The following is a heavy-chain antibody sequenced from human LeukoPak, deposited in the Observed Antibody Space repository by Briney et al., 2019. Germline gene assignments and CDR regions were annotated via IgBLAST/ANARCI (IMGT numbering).Heavy chain of an antibody. J-gene: IGHJ4*02. Sequence: GGSLRLSCAASGFTFSNAWMSWVRQAPGKGLEWVGRIKSKTDGGTTDYAAPVKGRFTISRDDSKNTLYLQMNSLKTEDTAVYYCTTARYYYDSSGYYYGDYWGQGTLVTVSS. CDR3: TTARYYYDSSGYYYGDY. D-gene: IGHD3-22*01. CDR1: GFTFSNAW. V-gene: IGHV3-15*01. CDR2: IKSKTDGGTT.